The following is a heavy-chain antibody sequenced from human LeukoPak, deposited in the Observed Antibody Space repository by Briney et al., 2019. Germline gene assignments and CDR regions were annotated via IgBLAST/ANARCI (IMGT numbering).Heavy chain of an antibody. CDR2: IKQDGSEK. J-gene: IGHJ4*02. Sequence: GGSLRLSCSASGFTFTKYWMTWVRQAPGKGLEWVANIKQDGSEKFYVDSVKGRFTISRDNAKNSLDLQINSLGAEDTAVYYCARGLDCRSTSCYLDNWGQGTLVTVSS. CDR1: GFTFTKYW. D-gene: IGHD2-2*01. CDR3: ARGLDCRSTSCYLDN. V-gene: IGHV3-7*01.